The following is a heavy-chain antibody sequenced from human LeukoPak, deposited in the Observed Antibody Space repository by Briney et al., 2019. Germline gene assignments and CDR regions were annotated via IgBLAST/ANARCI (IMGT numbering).Heavy chain of an antibody. CDR2: ISYSGST. V-gene: IGHV4-31*03. J-gene: IGHJ4*02. D-gene: IGHD3-16*01. Sequence: SETLSLTCTVSGGSISSGGYYWSWIRQQPGKGLEWIGYISYSGSTYYKSSLRSRVTMSVDTSKNQFSLNLSSVTAADTAVYYCARYGLAYTYDFWGQGTLVTVSS. CDR3: ARYGLAYTYDF. CDR1: GGSISSGGYY.